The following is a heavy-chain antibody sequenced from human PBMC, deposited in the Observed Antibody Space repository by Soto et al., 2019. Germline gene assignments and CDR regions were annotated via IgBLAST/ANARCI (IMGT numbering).Heavy chain of an antibody. CDR3: ATHAVHSSGFTDY. CDR2: IYYSGST. V-gene: IGHV4-39*01. D-gene: IGHD6-19*01. J-gene: IGHJ4*02. Sequence: QLQLQESGPGLVKPSETLSLTCTVSGGSISSSSYYWGWIRQPPGKGLQWIGSIYYSGSTYCNPSLKSRVTIAVDTSKNQFSLKLSSVTAADTAVYYCATHAVHSSGFTDYWGQGTLVTVSS. CDR1: GGSISSSSYY.